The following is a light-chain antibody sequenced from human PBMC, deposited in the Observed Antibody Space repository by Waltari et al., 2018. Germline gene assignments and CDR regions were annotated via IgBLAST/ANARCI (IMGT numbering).Light chain of an antibody. V-gene: IGLV1-40*01. J-gene: IGLJ2*01. CDR1: SSNIGAGFD. CDR2: AKT. Sequence: QSVLTQPPSVSGAPGQRVTISCSGSSSNIGAGFDVHWYQQLPGTAPKLLIYAKTKRPSGVPDRFSGSKSGTSASLAITGLQAEDEADYYCQSYDSSLSVVFGGGTKLTVL. CDR3: QSYDSSLSVV.